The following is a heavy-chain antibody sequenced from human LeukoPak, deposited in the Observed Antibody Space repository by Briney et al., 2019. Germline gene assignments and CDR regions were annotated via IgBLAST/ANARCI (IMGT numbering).Heavy chain of an antibody. CDR2: ISYDGSNK. Sequence: GGSLRLSCAASGFTVSSNYMSWVRQAPGKGLEWVAVISYDGSNKYYADSVKGRFTISRDNSKNTLYLQMNSLRAEDTAVYYCAKDLGSSGHIPWGQGTLVTVSS. D-gene: IGHD3-22*01. J-gene: IGHJ5*02. CDR3: AKDLGSSGHIP. CDR1: GFTVSSNY. V-gene: IGHV3-30*18.